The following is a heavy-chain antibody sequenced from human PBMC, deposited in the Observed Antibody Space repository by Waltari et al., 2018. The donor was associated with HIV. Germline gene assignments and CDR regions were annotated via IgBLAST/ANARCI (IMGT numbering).Heavy chain of an antibody. D-gene: IGHD2-21*02. CDR3: ASIAYCGGDCYPRGMDV. J-gene: IGHJ6*02. CDR1: GLTVSSNY. V-gene: IGHV3-66*01. Sequence: EVQLVESGGGLVQPGGSLRLSCAASGLTVSSNYMRRVRQAPGKGLEWVSVIYSGGSTYYADSVKGRFTISRDNSKNTLYLQMNSLRAEDTAVYYCASIAYCGGDCYPRGMDVWGQGTTVTVSS. CDR2: IYSGGST.